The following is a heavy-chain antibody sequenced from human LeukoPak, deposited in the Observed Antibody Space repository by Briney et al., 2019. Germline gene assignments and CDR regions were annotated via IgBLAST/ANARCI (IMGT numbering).Heavy chain of an antibody. CDR2: IYHSGST. D-gene: IGHD5-24*01. V-gene: IGHV4-30-2*01. CDR3: ARGRDGYNYDY. CDR1: GGSISSYS. Sequence: SETLSLTCTVSGGSISSYSWSWIRQPPGKGLEWIGYIYHSGSTYYNPSLKSRVTISVDRSKNQFSLKLSSVTAADTAVYYCARGRDGYNYDYWGQGTLVTVSS. J-gene: IGHJ4*02.